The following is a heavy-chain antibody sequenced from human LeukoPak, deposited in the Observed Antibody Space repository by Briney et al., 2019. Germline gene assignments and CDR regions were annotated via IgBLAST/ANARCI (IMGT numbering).Heavy chain of an antibody. D-gene: IGHD2-2*03. CDR2: ISSSGSPR. J-gene: IGHJ6*01. CDR3: ARPAVGIVLGDV. CDR1: GFTFSSYE. Sequence: QPGGSLRLSCAASGFTFSSYEMNWVRQAGGKGLEWVSYISSSGSPRYYADSVKGRFTISRDNAKNSLYLQMNSLRAEDTAVYYCARPAVGIVLGDVGGQGTTVTVSS. V-gene: IGHV3-48*03.